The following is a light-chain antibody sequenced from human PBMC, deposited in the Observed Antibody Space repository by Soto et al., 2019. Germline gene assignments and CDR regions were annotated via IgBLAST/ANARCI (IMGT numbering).Light chain of an antibody. J-gene: IGKJ5*01. CDR3: QQYNNWPAIT. CDR2: GAS. CDR1: QSVRSS. Sequence: DIVRTQSPATLSLSTGERTTLSCRASQSVRSSLAWYQQKPGQAPRLLIYGASTRVTGIPPRFSGSGSGTEFTLTISSLQSEDFAVYYCQQYNNWPAITFGQGSRLEI. V-gene: IGKV3D-15*01.